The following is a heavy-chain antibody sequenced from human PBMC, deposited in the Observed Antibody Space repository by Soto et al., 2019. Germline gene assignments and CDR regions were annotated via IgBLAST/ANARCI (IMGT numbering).Heavy chain of an antibody. CDR2: INPSGGST. D-gene: IGHD6-6*01. V-gene: IGHV1-46*01. CDR3: ARDEKAVIREQLDAAFDY. J-gene: IGHJ4*02. CDR1: GYTFTSYY. Sequence: ASVKVSCKASGYTFTSYYMHWVRQAPGQGLEWMGIINPSGGSTSYAQKFQGRVTMTRDTSTSTVYMELSSLRSEDTAVYYCARDEKAVIREQLDAAFDYWGQGTLVTVSS.